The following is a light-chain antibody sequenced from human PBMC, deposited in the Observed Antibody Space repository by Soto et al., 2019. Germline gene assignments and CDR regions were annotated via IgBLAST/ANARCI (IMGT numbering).Light chain of an antibody. Sequence: DIQMTQSPSSLSASVGDRVTITCRASQSITNYLNWYQQKPGKAPKLLMFAISTLQSGVPSRFGGSGSGTEFTLTISSLQPDDFATYYCQQSYSTPYTFGQWTKVDIK. CDR2: AIS. CDR1: QSITNY. CDR3: QQSYSTPYT. J-gene: IGKJ2*01. V-gene: IGKV1-39*01.